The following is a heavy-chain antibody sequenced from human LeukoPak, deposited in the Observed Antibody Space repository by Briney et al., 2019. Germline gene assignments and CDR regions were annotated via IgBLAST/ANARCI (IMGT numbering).Heavy chain of an antibody. CDR1: GGSFSGYY. CDR2: INHSGST. V-gene: IGHV4-34*01. D-gene: IGHD6-19*01. CDR3: ARGGGVGLYSCGWPLDY. Sequence: SETLSLTCAVYGGSFSGYYWSWIRQPPGKGLEWIGEINHSGSTNYNPSLKSRVTISVDTSKNQFSLKLSSVTAADTAVYYCARGGGVGLYSCGWPLDYWGQGTLVTVSS. J-gene: IGHJ4*02.